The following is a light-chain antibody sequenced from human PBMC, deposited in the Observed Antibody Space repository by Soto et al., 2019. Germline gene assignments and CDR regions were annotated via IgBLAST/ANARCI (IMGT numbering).Light chain of an antibody. V-gene: IGKV3-20*01. CDR1: QSVSSSY. Sequence: EIVLTQSPGTLSLSPGERATLSCRASQSVSSSYLAWYLQKPGQAPRLLIYGASSRATGIPDRFSGSGSGTDFTLTISRLEPEDFAVYYCQQYGSSPQITFGGGTKVEIK. CDR3: QQYGSSPQIT. CDR2: GAS. J-gene: IGKJ4*01.